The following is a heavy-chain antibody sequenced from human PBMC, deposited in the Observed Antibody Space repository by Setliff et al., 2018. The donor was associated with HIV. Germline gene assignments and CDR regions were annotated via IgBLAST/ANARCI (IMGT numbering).Heavy chain of an antibody. V-gene: IGHV3-48*01. Sequence: GGSLRLSCAASGFTFSSYSMNWVRQAPGKGLEWVSYISGSSSTIDYAGSLKGRFTISRDNAKNSLYLQMNSLRAEDTAVYYCVRDYMWAFDYWGQGTLVTVSS. J-gene: IGHJ4*02. CDR3: VRDYMWAFDY. CDR2: ISGSSSTI. D-gene: IGHD1-26*01. CDR1: GFTFSSYS.